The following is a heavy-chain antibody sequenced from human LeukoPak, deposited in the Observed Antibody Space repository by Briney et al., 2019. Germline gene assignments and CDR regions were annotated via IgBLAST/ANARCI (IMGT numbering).Heavy chain of an antibody. CDR2: ISWNSGSI. CDR1: GFTFDDYA. Sequence: GGSLRLSCAVAGFTFDDYAMHWVRQAPGKGLEWVSGISWNSGSIGYADSVKGRFTISRDNAKNSLYLQMNSLRAEDTALYYCAKDNGSGPYYYYGMDVWGQGTTVTVSS. D-gene: IGHD3-10*01. J-gene: IGHJ6*02. CDR3: AKDNGSGPYYYYGMDV. V-gene: IGHV3-9*01.